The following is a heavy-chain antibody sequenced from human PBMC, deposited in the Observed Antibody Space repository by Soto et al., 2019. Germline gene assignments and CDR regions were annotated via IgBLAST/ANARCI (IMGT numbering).Heavy chain of an antibody. D-gene: IGHD2-15*01. CDR1: GGTFSSYA. Sequence: SVKVSCKASGGTFSSYAISWVRQAPGQGLEWMGGIIPIFGTANYAQKFQGRVTITADESTSTAYMELSSLRSEDTAVYYCARDQDCSGGSCYSYYYYGMDVWGQGTTVTVSS. CDR2: IIPIFGTA. V-gene: IGHV1-69*13. J-gene: IGHJ6*02. CDR3: ARDQDCSGGSCYSYYYYGMDV.